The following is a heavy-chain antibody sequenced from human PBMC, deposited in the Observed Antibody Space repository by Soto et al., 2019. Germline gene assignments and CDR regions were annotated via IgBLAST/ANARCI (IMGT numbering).Heavy chain of an antibody. D-gene: IGHD1-26*01. V-gene: IGHV4-30-2*01. CDR1: GGSISSGGYS. Sequence: QLQLQESGSGLVKPSQTLSLTCAVSGGSISSGGYSWRWIRQPPGKRLEWIGYIHHSGSTYYNPXXXXXXXXXXXXXXXXXXXXXXXXXXXXXXXXXXXXAPGRWGQGALVTVSS. CDR2: IHHSGST. J-gene: IGHJ4*02. CDR3: XXAPGR.